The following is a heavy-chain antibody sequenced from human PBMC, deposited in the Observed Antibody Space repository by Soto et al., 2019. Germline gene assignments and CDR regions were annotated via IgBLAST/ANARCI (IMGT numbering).Heavy chain of an antibody. CDR3: AREGGGGSPNCFDP. J-gene: IGHJ5*02. V-gene: IGHV1-2*02. CDR1: GYTFTGYY. CDR2: INPNSGGT. Sequence: GPSVKVSCKASGYTFTGYYMHWVRQAPGQGLEWMGWINPNSGGTNYAQKFQGRVTMTRDTSISTAYMELSRLRSDDTAVYYCAREGGGGSPNCFDPWGQRTLVTVSS. D-gene: IGHD1-26*01.